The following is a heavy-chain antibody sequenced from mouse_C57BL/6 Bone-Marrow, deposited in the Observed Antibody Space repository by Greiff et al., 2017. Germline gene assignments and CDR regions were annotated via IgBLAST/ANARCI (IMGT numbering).Heavy chain of an antibody. J-gene: IGHJ1*03. CDR2: IYPGGGYT. CDR1: GYTFTNYW. Sequence: VKLVESGAELVRPGTSVKLSCKASGYTFTNYWIGWAKQRPGHGLEWIGDIYPGGGYTNYNEKFKGKATLTADKSSSTAYMQISSLTSEGSAIYYWASRRRHWYFDVWGTGTTVTVSS. CDR3: ASRRRHWYFDV. V-gene: IGHV1-63*01.